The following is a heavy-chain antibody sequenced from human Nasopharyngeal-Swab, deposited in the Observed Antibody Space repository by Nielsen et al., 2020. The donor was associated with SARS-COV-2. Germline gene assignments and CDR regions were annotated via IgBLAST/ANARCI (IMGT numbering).Heavy chain of an antibody. CDR1: GDSISRYY. D-gene: IGHD6-6*01. CDR2: IYYTGST. J-gene: IGHJ3*02. V-gene: IGHV4-59*01. CDR3: AREKVLFGWSSSSGDHFDI. Sequence: SETLSLTCTVSGDSISRYYWTWIRQPPGKGLDWIGYIYYTGSTNYNPSLKSRVTILLDTPKNQFSLKLTSVTAADTAVYYCAREKVLFGWSSSSGDHFDIWGQGTMVTVSS.